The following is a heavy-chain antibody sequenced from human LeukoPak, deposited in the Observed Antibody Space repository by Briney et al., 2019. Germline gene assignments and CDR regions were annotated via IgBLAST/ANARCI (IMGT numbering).Heavy chain of an antibody. CDR3: AKGGWSLDS. D-gene: IGHD6-19*01. CDR2: IYYNGNT. CDR1: GGSISPYY. Sequence: ASETPSLTCTVSGGSISPYYWSWIRQPPGKGLEWIGYIYYNGNTNYNSSLRSRVTISVDTSKNQFSLKLTSVSAADTAIYYCAKGGWSLDSWGQGTLVTVSS. V-gene: IGHV4-59*01. J-gene: IGHJ4*02.